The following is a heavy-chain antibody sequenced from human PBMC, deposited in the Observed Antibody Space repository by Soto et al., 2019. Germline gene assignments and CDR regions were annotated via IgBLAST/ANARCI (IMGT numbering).Heavy chain of an antibody. CDR2: IYYSGST. Sequence: PSETLSLTCTVSGGSMSSGEYYWSWIRQPPGKGLEWIGYIYYSGSTYYNPSLKSRVTISVDTSKNQFSLKLSSVTAADTAVYYCARDYYDSSGYYGWFDPWGQGTLVTVSS. D-gene: IGHD3-22*01. J-gene: IGHJ5*02. CDR3: ARDYYDSSGYYGWFDP. V-gene: IGHV4-30-4*01. CDR1: GGSMSSGEYY.